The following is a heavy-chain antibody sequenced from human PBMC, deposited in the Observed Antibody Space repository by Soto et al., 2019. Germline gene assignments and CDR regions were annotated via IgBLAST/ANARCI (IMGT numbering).Heavy chain of an antibody. CDR1: GGSFRGHY. J-gene: IGHJ4*02. CDR2: IDHSGSA. Sequence: QVQLQQWGAGLLKPSETLSLTCAVYGGSFRGHYWAWIRQPPGKGLEWIGEIDHSGSAKYNPSLKSRVTISVDTSKNQFSLRVTSVTAADTAVYFCARVDNYWCQGTLVTVSS. V-gene: IGHV4-34*01. D-gene: IGHD3-9*01. CDR3: ARVDNY.